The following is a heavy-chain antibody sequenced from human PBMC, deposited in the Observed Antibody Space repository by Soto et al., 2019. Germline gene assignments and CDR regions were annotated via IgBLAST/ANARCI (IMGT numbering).Heavy chain of an antibody. CDR3: ASTPLPYCSSTSCHAGTKYYYDC. CDR1: GGTFSSYA. D-gene: IGHD2-2*01. V-gene: IGHV1-69*06. J-gene: IGHJ4*02. Sequence: SVKVSCKASGGTFSSYAISWVRQAPGQGLEWMGGIIPIFGTANYAQKFQGRVTITADKSTSTAYMELSSLRSEDTAVYYCASTPLPYCSSTSCHAGTKYYYDCWGQGPLVTVCS. CDR2: IIPIFGTA.